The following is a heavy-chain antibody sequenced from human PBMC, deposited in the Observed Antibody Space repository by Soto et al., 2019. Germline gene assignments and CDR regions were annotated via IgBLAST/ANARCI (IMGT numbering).Heavy chain of an antibody. D-gene: IGHD4-17*01. CDR1: GYTFTSYA. CDR2: INAGNGNT. J-gene: IGHJ4*02. Sequence: GASVKVSCKASGYTFTSYAMHWVRQAPGQRLEWMGWINAGNGNTKYSQKFQGRVTITRDTSASTAYMELSSLRSEDTAVYYCATDYGDYGGFCYWGQGTLVTVS. V-gene: IGHV1-3*01. CDR3: ATDYGDYGGFCY.